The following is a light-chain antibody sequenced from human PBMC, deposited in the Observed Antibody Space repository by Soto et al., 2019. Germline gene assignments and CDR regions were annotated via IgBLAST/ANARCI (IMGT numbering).Light chain of an antibody. CDR1: QSVSSIY. CDR3: QQYGSSRWT. Sequence: EIVLTQSPGTLSLSPGERATLSCRASQSVSSIYLAWYQQKPGQAPRLLIYGASSRATGITDRFSGSGYGTDFTLTISRLEPEDFAVYYCQQYGSSRWTFGQGTKVEI. CDR2: GAS. V-gene: IGKV3-20*01. J-gene: IGKJ1*01.